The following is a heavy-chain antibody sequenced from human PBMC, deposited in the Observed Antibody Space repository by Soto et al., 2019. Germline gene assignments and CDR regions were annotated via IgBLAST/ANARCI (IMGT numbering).Heavy chain of an antibody. CDR3: YDSSGYYLRYGEYFQH. V-gene: IGHV1-3*01. CDR2: INAGNGNT. D-gene: IGHD3-22*01. Sequence: ASVKVSCKASGYTFTSYAMHWVRQAPGQRLEWMAWINAGNGNTRYSQKFQGRVTITGDTSASTAYMELSSLRSEDTAVYYCYDSSGYYLRYGEYFQHWGQGTLVTVSS. J-gene: IGHJ1*01. CDR1: GYTFTSYA.